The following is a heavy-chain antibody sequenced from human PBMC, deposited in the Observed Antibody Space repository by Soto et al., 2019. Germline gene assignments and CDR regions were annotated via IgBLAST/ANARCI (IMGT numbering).Heavy chain of an antibody. CDR1: GGSITSGDNY. V-gene: IGHV4-30-4*01. D-gene: IGHD6-13*01. J-gene: IGHJ5*02. CDR2: IFANGNT. CDR3: VASLAASGLNWLDP. Sequence: LTCTVSGGSITSGDNYWSWIRQPPGKGLEWIGLIFANGNTDYNPSLKSRVTMSVDASKNQFSLRLTSMTAADTAVYYCVASLAASGLNWLDPWGRGTLVTVSS.